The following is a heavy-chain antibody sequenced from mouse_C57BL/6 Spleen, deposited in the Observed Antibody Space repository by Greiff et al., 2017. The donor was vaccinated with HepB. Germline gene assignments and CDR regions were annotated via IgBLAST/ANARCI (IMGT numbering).Heavy chain of an antibody. CDR1: GYTFTSYG. J-gene: IGHJ2*01. CDR2: IYPRSGNT. V-gene: IGHV1-81*01. CDR3: ARYDYDANFDY. D-gene: IGHD2-4*01. Sequence: VQGVESGAELARPGASVKLSCKASGYTFTSYGISWVKQRTGQGLEWIGEIYPRSGNTYYNEKFKGKATLTADKSSSTAYMELRSLTSEDSAVYFCARYDYDANFDYWGQGTTLTVSS.